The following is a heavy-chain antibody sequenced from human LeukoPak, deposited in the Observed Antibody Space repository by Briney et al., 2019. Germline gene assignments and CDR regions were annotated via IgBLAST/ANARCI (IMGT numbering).Heavy chain of an antibody. CDR3: TKDVSALSHYYGMDV. CDR1: GFTFSSYG. J-gene: IGHJ6*02. D-gene: IGHD2/OR15-2a*01. CDR2: ISYDGSNK. Sequence: GGSLRLSCAASGFTFSSYGMHWVRQAPGKGLEWVAVISYDGSNKYYADSVKGRFTISRDNSKNTLYLQMNSLRAEDTAVYYCTKDVSALSHYYGMDVWGQGTTVTVSS. V-gene: IGHV3-30*18.